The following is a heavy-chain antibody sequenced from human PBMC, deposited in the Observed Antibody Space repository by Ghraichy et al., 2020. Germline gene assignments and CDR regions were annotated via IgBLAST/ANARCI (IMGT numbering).Heavy chain of an antibody. CDR1: GYTFTSYY. J-gene: IGHJ3*02. V-gene: IGHV1-46*03. D-gene: IGHD2-15*01. CDR3: ASWPYCSGGSCYPEDAFDI. CDR2: INPSGGST. Sequence: ASVKVSCKASGYTFTSYYMHWVRQAPGQGLEWMGIINPSGGSTSYAQKFQGRVTMTRDTSTSTVYMELSSLRSEDTAVYYCASWPYCSGGSCYPEDAFDIWGQGTMVTVSS.